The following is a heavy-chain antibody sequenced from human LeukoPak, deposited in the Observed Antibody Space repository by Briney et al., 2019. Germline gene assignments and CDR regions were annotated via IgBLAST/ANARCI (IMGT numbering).Heavy chain of an antibody. CDR2: IYSGGST. Sequence: PGGSLRLSCAASGFTVSSNFLSWVRQPPGKGLEWVSDIYSGGSTYYADSVKGRFTVSRDNSKTTLYLQMNSLRAEDTAVYYCAKRAAITGRHYIDNWGQGTLVTVSS. CDR3: AKRAAITGRHYIDN. J-gene: IGHJ4*02. V-gene: IGHV3-53*01. CDR1: GFTVSSNF. D-gene: IGHD2-2*02.